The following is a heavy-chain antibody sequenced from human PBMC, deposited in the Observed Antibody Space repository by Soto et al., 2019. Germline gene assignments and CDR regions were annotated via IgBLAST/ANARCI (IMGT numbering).Heavy chain of an antibody. CDR3: AKERPGIAVAGAVGY. D-gene: IGHD6-19*01. CDR1: GFTFSNYA. V-gene: IGHV3-23*01. CDR2: ISGSGDST. Sequence: PGGSLRLSCAASGFTFSNYAMNWVRQAPGKGLEWVSAISGSGDSTYYADSVKGRFTISRDNSKNTLYLQMNSLRAEDTAVYYCAKERPGIAVAGAVGYWGQGTLVTVSS. J-gene: IGHJ4*02.